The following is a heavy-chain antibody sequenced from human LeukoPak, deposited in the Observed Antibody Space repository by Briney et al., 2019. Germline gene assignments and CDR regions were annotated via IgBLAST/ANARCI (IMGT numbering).Heavy chain of an antibody. CDR1: GGSISTYY. V-gene: IGHV4-59*01. J-gene: IGHJ3*02. Sequence: SETLSLTCTVSGGSISTYYWSWIRQPPGEGLEWIGYISNGGSTKYNPSLKSRVTISVDTSKNQLSLKLRSVTAADTAVYHCVRLQPNTGEWAFDIWGQGTMVSISS. CDR3: VRLQPNTGEWAFDI. CDR2: ISNGGST. D-gene: IGHD1-1*01.